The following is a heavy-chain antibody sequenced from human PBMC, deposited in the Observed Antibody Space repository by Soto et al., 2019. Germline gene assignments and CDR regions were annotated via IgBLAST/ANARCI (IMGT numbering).Heavy chain of an antibody. D-gene: IGHD3-16*01. CDR1: GFTLSDHY. V-gene: IGHV3-72*01. CDR3: TTDLLEMSSGLPFGVY. Sequence: PGGSLRLSCAGSGFTLSDHYIDWVRQAPGKGLEWVGRSRDKAQGYSTAYAASVKGRFTTSRDESKNSVYLQMNSLKTEDTAVYYCTTDLLEMSSGLPFGVYWGQGTPVTVSS. J-gene: IGHJ4*02. CDR2: SRDKAQGYST.